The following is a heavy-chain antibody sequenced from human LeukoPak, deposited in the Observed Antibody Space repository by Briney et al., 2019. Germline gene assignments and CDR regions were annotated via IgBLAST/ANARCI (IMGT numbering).Heavy chain of an antibody. J-gene: IGHJ6*03. D-gene: IGHD2-8*02. V-gene: IGHV1-8*01. CDR2: MNPNSGNT. CDR3: ARVETVVYVWGNYYYMDV. Sequence: ASVKVPCKASGYTFTSYDINWVRQATGQGLEWMGWMNPNSGNTGYAQKFQGRVTMTRNTSISIAYMELSSLRSEDTAVYYCARVETVVYVWGNYYYMDVWGKGTTVTVSS. CDR1: GYTFTSYD.